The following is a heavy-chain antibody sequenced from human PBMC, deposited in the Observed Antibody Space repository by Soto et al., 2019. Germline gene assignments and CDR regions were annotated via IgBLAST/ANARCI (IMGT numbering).Heavy chain of an antibody. CDR1: GFTFSTYG. V-gene: IGHV3-23*01. Sequence: DVQLLESGGGLVQWGGSLRLSCVTSGFTFSTYGMTWVRQAPGKGLEWVSYGGSGGSRYYAESVKGRSTTSRDQSKNTLSLEMNSLRAEDTATYYCVKFRGRAYPYYYKDVWGKGTTVTVSS. CDR2: YGGSGGSR. D-gene: IGHD3-10*01. CDR3: VKFRGRAYPYYYKDV. J-gene: IGHJ6*03.